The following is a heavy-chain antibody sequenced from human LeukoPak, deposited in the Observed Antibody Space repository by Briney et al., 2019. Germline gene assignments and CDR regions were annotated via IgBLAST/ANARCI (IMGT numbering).Heavy chain of an antibody. J-gene: IGHJ4*02. D-gene: IGHD2-15*01. CDR1: GFSLTTSGMR. V-gene: IGHV2-70*04. Sequence: ASGPTLVNPTQTLTLTCTFSGFSLTTSGMRVSWIRQPSGKALEWLARIDWDDDKFYSTSLKTRLTISKDTSKNQVVLTMTNMDPVDTATYYCARGGGSSWIDYWGQGTLVTVSS. CDR3: ARGGGSSWIDY. CDR2: IDWDDDK.